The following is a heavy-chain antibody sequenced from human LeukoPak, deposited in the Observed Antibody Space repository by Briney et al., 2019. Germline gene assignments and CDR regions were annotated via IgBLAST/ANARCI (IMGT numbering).Heavy chain of an antibody. CDR1: GGSISSYY. J-gene: IGHJ6*04. CDR2: IYYSGST. V-gene: IGHV4-59*01. CDR3: ARVTPTVTPGQYYYYGMDV. D-gene: IGHD4-17*01. Sequence: SETLSLTCTVSGGSISSYYWSWIRHPPGKGLEWIGYIYYSGSTNYNPSLKSRVTISVDTSKNQFYLKLSSVTDADTAVYYCARVTPTVTPGQYYYYGMDVWGKGTTVTVSS.